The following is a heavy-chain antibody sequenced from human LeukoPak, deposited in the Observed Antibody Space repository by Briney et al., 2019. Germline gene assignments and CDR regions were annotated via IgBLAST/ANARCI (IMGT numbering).Heavy chain of an antibody. J-gene: IGHJ4*02. CDR1: GGSFRFYF. Sequence: PSETLSLTCTVPGGSFRFYFWHWIRQPPGEGLDWIGEIDNRGSTQYKPSPRNRGTISIDTSGNHFSLKLTSVTAADTAGYFCARDSDSGFQWGQGMLVTVSS. V-gene: IGHV4-34*01. CDR2: IDNRGST. D-gene: IGHD3-16*01. CDR3: ARDSDSGFQ.